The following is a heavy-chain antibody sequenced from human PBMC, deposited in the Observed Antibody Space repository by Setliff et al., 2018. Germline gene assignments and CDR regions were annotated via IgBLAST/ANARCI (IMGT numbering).Heavy chain of an antibody. CDR2: IYYSGST. Sequence: SETLSLTCAVYGGSISSGIYYWSWIRQPAGKGLEWIGSIYYSGSTYYNPSLKSRVSISVDKSKNQVSLKLNSVTAADTAVYYCGRDPHTPTVTTRGDYWGRGTLVTVSS. CDR1: GGSISSGIYY. V-gene: IGHV4-39*07. D-gene: IGHD4-17*01. CDR3: GRDPHTPTVTTRGDY. J-gene: IGHJ4*02.